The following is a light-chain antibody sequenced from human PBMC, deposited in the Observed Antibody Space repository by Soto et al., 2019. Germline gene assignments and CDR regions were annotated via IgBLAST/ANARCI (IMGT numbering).Light chain of an antibody. CDR2: DAS. CDR3: LQSYRTPLT. CDR1: QNIHDK. V-gene: IGKV3-15*01. Sequence: ILVTHSPATLAVSSVEIVTLPFRASQNIHDKLAWYQQKPGQTPRLLIYDASTRATGISGSFSGSGSGTEFTLTISSLQPEDFATYYCLQSYRTPLTFGGGTKVDIK. J-gene: IGKJ4*01.